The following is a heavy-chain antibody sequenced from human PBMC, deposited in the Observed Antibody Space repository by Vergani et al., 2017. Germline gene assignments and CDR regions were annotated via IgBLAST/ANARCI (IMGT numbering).Heavy chain of an antibody. Sequence: QVQLVESGGGVVQPGRSLRLSCVASGFTLSSYGMHWVRQAPGKGLEWVAVIWYDGSNKYYTDSVKGRLTISRDNSKNTLFLQMNSLRAEDTAVHYCARDGPEDYGSGKRYYYYMDVWGKGTTVTVSS. CDR3: ARDGPEDYGSGKRYYYYMDV. J-gene: IGHJ6*03. CDR1: GFTLSSYG. V-gene: IGHV3-33*01. CDR2: IWYDGSNK. D-gene: IGHD3-10*01.